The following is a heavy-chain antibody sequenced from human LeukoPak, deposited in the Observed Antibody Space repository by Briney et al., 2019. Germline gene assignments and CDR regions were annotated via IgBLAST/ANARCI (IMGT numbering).Heavy chain of an antibody. Sequence: SETLSLTCTVSGGSISSYYWSWIRQPPGKGLEWIGYIYYSGSTNYNPSLKSRVTISVDTSKNQFSLKLSSVTAADTAVYYCARDVVSYDSSGYYYVLDAFDIWGQGTMVTVSS. CDR1: GGSISSYY. CDR2: IYYSGST. D-gene: IGHD3-22*01. J-gene: IGHJ3*02. V-gene: IGHV4-59*01. CDR3: ARDVVSYDSSGYYYVLDAFDI.